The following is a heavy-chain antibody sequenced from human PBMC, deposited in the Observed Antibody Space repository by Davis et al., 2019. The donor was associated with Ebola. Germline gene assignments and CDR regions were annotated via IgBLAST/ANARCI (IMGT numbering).Heavy chain of an antibody. CDR1: GYTFTSYG. CDR2: ISAYNGNT. CDR3: ARGSSGYDYPAVY. D-gene: IGHD5-12*01. V-gene: IGHV1-18*01. J-gene: IGHJ4*02. Sequence: ASVKVSCKASGYTFTSYGISWVRQAPGQGLEWMGWISAYNGNTNYAQKFQGRVTMTTDTSTTTAYMELKSLTSDDTAVYFCARGSSGYDYPAVYWGQGTLVTVSS.